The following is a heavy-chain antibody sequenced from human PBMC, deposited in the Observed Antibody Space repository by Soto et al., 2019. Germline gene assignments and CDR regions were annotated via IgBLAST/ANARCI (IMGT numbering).Heavy chain of an antibody. CDR2: ISGSGGST. J-gene: IGHJ1*01. D-gene: IGHD3-22*01. CDR1: GFPFSSYT. V-gene: IGHV3-23*01. Sequence: VQLLESGGGLVQPGGSLRLSCAASGFPFSSYTMSWVRQAPGKGLEWVSGISGSGGSTYYADSVKGRFTISRDNSKYTLYLQMNSLRGEDTAVYYCAEAFDCYYSSGYSEYLQYWGQGTLVIVSS. CDR3: AEAFDCYYSSGYSEYLQY.